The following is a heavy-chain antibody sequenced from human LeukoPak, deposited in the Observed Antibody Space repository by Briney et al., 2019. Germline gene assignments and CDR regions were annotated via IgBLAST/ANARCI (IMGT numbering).Heavy chain of an antibody. CDR1: GFTFRSYS. Sequence: PGGSVRLFCAASGFTFRSYSMNWVRQAPGKGLEWVSSISSSSSYIYYADSVKGRFTISRDNAKNSLYLQMNSLRAEDTAVYYCARDLTAMAQDAFDIWGQGTMVTVSS. V-gene: IGHV3-21*01. J-gene: IGHJ3*02. CDR2: ISSSSSYI. D-gene: IGHD5-18*01. CDR3: ARDLTAMAQDAFDI.